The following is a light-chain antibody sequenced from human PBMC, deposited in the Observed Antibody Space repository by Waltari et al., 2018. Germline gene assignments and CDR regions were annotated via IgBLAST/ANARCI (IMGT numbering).Light chain of an antibody. Sequence: DNQMTQSPSSPSASVGDKVIMTCRASQRITPYLNWYQQKPGKAPTLLIFTASTLQSGVPSRFSGSGSETDFTLTISGLQPEDFATYYCQQSFRFPFTFGPGTKVDMK. CDR2: TAS. J-gene: IGKJ3*01. CDR1: QRITPY. CDR3: QQSFRFPFT. V-gene: IGKV1-39*01.